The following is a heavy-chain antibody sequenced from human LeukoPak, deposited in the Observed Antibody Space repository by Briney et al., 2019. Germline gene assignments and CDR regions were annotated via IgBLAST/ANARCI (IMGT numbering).Heavy chain of an antibody. D-gene: IGHD3-16*01. Sequence: GGSLRLSCAASGFNFKNYDFHWVRQAAGKRLEWVSGIGTVTDTFYLDSVEGRFTIPREHAKNPFYLQMNGLRAGDRGGYYCARGWGGDGRRWGALDFWGQGILVTVSS. CDR3: ARGWGGDGRRWGALDF. J-gene: IGHJ4*02. V-gene: IGHV3-13*01. CDR1: GFNFKNYD. CDR2: IGTVTDT.